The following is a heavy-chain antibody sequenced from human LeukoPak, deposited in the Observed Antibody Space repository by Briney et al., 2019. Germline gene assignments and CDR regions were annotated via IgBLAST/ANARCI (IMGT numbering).Heavy chain of an antibody. CDR3: ARVGKLWFGEFRRYYYMDV. CDR2: ISAYNGNT. D-gene: IGHD3-10*01. V-gene: IGHV1-18*01. J-gene: IGHJ6*03. Sequence: ASVKVSCKASGYTFTSYGISWVRQAPGQGLEWMGWISAYNGNTNYAQKLQGRVTMTTDTSTSTAYMELRSLRSDDTAVYYCARVGKLWFGEFRRYYYMDVWGKGTTVTISS. CDR1: GYTFTSYG.